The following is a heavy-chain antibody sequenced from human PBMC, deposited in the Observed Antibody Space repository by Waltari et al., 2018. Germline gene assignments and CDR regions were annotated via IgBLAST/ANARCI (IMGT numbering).Heavy chain of an antibody. Sequence: QVQLVESGGGVVQPGGSLRLSCAASGFTFSSYGMHWVRQAPGKGLEWVAFIRYDGSNKYYADSVKGRFTISRDNSKNTLYLQMNSLRAEDTAVYYCAKDLGTFGQSHYFDYWGQGTQVTVSS. CDR3: AKDLGTFGQSHYFDY. D-gene: IGHD3-10*01. J-gene: IGHJ4*02. CDR1: GFTFSSYG. V-gene: IGHV3-30*02. CDR2: IRYDGSNK.